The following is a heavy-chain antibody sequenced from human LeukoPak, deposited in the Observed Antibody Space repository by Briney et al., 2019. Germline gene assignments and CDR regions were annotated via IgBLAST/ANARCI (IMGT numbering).Heavy chain of an antibody. CDR2: INPNSGGT. V-gene: IGHV1-2*02. CDR3: ARDVARMNLLVRWLQSPHDAFDI. Sequence: GASVKVSCKASGYTFSDYYMHWVRQAPGQGLEWMGWINPNSGGTNYAQKFQGRVTMTRDTSISTAYMELSRLRSDDTAVYYCARDVARMNLLVRWLQSPHDAFDIWGQGTMVTVSS. CDR1: GYTFSDYY. J-gene: IGHJ3*02. D-gene: IGHD5-24*01.